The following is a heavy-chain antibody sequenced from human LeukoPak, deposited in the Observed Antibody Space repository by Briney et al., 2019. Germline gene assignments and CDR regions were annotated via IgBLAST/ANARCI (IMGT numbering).Heavy chain of an antibody. Sequence: PGGSLRLSCAASGFIFSSYEMNWVRQAPGKGLEWVSYISSSGSTIYSADSVKGRFTISRDNAKNSLYLQMNSLRAEDTAVYYCARVFLTSHCSGGSCLGPPFDYWGQGTLVTVSS. D-gene: IGHD2-15*01. CDR1: GFIFSSYE. V-gene: IGHV3-48*03. J-gene: IGHJ4*02. CDR3: ARVFLTSHCSGGSCLGPPFDY. CDR2: ISSSGSTI.